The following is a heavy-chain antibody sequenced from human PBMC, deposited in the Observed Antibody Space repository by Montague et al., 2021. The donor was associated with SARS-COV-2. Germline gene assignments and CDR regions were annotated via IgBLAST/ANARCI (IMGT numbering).Heavy chain of an antibody. J-gene: IGHJ4*02. D-gene: IGHD3-10*01. Sequence: PALVKPTQTLTLTCTFSGFSLRSDDEGVAWIRQSPGQALEWLAVIYWNGDKRYSPSLQRRLTITKDTSENQVVLTMTNMDPVDTATYYCAHRGMIRGLIFASWGPGTLVPVSS. CDR3: AHRGMIRGLIFAS. V-gene: IGHV2-5*01. CDR1: GFSLRSDDEG. CDR2: IYWNGDK.